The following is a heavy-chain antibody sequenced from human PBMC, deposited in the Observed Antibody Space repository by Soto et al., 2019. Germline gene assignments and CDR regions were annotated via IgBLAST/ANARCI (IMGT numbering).Heavy chain of an antibody. J-gene: IGHJ3*02. CDR2: ILVSDST. Sequence: EVQMLESGGGLVQPGGSLRLSCAASGFICSSYDMSWVRQAPGKGLEWVSTILVSDSTHYEDSVRGRFTISRDSSKNTVYLQMNSLTAGDTAVYYCAKATATTGGAFDICGQGTMVTVSS. V-gene: IGHV3-23*01. CDR1: GFICSSYD. CDR3: AKATATTGGAFDI. D-gene: IGHD1-7*01.